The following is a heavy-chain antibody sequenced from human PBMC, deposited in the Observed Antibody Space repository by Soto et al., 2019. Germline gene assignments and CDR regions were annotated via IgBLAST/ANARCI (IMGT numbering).Heavy chain of an antibody. J-gene: IGHJ4*02. D-gene: IGHD2-21*02. CDR2: IYPDDSDT. CDR3: ARVRINGGDGYCDY. CDR1: GYSFTSYW. Sequence: GESPTLSCKTSGYSFTSYWIGWVRQMPGKGLEWMGMIYPDDSDTRYSPSFQGQVTISADKSIYTAYLQWTSLKASDSAMYYRARVRINGGDGYCDYWGQGTLGTVSA. V-gene: IGHV5-51*01.